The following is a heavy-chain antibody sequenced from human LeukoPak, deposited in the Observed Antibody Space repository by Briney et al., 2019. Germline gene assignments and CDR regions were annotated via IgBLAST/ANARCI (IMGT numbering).Heavy chain of an antibody. CDR3: AKRKGSGSYAVDY. D-gene: IGHD3-10*01. J-gene: IGHJ4*02. V-gene: IGHV3-30*02. Sequence: GGSLRLSCAASGFTFSSYGMHWVRQAPGKGLEWVAFIRYDGSNKYYADSVKGRFTISRDNSKNTLYLQMNSLRAEDSAVYYCAKRKGSGSYAVDYWGQGTLVTVSS. CDR1: GFTFSSYG. CDR2: IRYDGSNK.